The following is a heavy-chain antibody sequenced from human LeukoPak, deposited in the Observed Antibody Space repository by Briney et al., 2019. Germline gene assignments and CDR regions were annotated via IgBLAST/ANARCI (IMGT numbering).Heavy chain of an antibody. Sequence: HPGGSLRLSRAASGFTFSSYAMTWVRQAPGKGLEWVSSIDASGGSTYYADSVKGRFTISRDNSKNTFFLQMNTLRAADTAVYYCAKGSGSGWYGWFAPWGQGTLVTVSS. CDR2: IDASGGST. CDR3: AKGSGSGWYGWFAP. CDR1: GFTFSSYA. D-gene: IGHD6-19*01. V-gene: IGHV3-23*01. J-gene: IGHJ5*02.